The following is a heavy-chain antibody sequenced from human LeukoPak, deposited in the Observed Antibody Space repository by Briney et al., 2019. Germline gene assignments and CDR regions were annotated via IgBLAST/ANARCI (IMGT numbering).Heavy chain of an antibody. Sequence: ASVKVSCKASGYTFTGYYMHWVRQAPRQGLEWMGWINPNSGGTNYAQKFQGRVTMTRDTSISTAYMELSRLRSDDTAVYYCARAGYCSSTSCYNWFDPWGQGTLVTVSS. CDR1: GYTFTGYY. J-gene: IGHJ5*02. CDR3: ARAGYCSSTSCYNWFDP. CDR2: INPNSGGT. V-gene: IGHV1-2*02. D-gene: IGHD2-2*01.